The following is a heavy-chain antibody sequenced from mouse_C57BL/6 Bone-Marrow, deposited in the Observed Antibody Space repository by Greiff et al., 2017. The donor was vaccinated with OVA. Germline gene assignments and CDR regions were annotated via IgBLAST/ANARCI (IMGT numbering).Heavy chain of an antibody. CDR1: GFTFSDYG. CDR3: ARVTTVSFDV. Sequence: EVQLVESGGGLVKPGGSLKLSCAASGFTFSDYGMHWVRQAPEKGLEWVAYISSGSSTIYYADTVMGRFTIFRDNAKNTLFLQMTSLGSEDTAMYYCARVTTVSFDVWGTGTTVTVSS. V-gene: IGHV5-17*01. J-gene: IGHJ1*03. D-gene: IGHD1-1*01. CDR2: ISSGSSTI.